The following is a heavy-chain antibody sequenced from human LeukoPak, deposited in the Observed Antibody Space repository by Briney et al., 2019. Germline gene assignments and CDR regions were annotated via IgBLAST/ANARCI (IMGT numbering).Heavy chain of an antibody. J-gene: IGHJ4*02. V-gene: IGHV4-39*01. CDR1: GGSISSSRYY. Sequence: SETLSLTCTVSGGSISSSRYYWGCIRQPPGKGLEWIGSIYYSGSTYYNPSLKSRATISVDTSKNQFSLKLSSVTAADTAVYYCARGTYYYDSSGYCFDYWGQGTLVTVSS. CDR3: ARGTYYYDSSGYCFDY. CDR2: IYYSGST. D-gene: IGHD3-22*01.